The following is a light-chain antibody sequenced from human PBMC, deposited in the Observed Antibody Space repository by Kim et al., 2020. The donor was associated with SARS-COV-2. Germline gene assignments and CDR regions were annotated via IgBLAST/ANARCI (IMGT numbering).Light chain of an antibody. CDR2: DAS. Sequence: PGERATLSCRASQSIGSQLAWFQQKPGQTPRLLMYDASTRAAGIPARFSGSGSGTDFTLTISSLEPEDFAVYYCQQRSTWPLSLTFGGGTKVDIK. CDR1: QSIGSQ. V-gene: IGKV3-11*01. CDR3: QQRSTWPLSLT. J-gene: IGKJ4*01.